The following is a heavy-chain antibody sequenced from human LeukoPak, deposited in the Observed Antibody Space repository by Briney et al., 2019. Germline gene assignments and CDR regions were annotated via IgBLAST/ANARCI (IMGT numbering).Heavy chain of an antibody. CDR2: MYPGDSDT. J-gene: IGHJ4*02. CDR1: GYRFTTCW. V-gene: IGHV5-51*01. D-gene: IGHD6-19*01. CDR3: ARGQWLISENYFDY. Sequence: GESLKISCKGSGYRFTTCWIGWVRQMPGKGLEWMGIMYPGDSDTRYSPSFQGQVTISADKSISTAYLQWSSLKASDTAMYYCARGQWLISENYFDYWGQGTLVTVSS.